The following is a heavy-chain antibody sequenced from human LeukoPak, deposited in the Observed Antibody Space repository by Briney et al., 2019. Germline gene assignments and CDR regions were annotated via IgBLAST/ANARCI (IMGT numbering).Heavy chain of an antibody. CDR2: ISPYDGDT. D-gene: IGHD2-21*02. J-gene: IGHJ5*02. V-gene: IGHV1-18*01. CDR1: GYTFAIYG. CDR3: ARDYCTRGGDCYKAYLFDA. Sequence: VSVKVSSKASGYTFAIYGISWVRQPPGQGLEWMAWISPYDGDTNYAQNFEGRVTMTTETSTSTAYMELRSLRSDDTAIYYCARDYCTRGGDCYKAYLFDAWGQGALVSVSS.